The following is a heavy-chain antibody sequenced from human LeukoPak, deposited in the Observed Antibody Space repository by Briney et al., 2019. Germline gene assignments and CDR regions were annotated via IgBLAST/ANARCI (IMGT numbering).Heavy chain of an antibody. CDR2: ISGSGGST. V-gene: IGHV3-23*01. CDR1: GFTFSSYA. J-gene: IGHJ4*02. CDR3: AKDDAWLQFDD. D-gene: IGHD5-24*01. Sequence: PGGSLRLSCAASGFTFSSYAMSWVRQAPGKGLEWVSAISGSGGSTYYADSVKGRFTISRDNYKSTVYLQMNSLRADDTAVYYCAKDDAWLQFDDWGQGTLVTVSS.